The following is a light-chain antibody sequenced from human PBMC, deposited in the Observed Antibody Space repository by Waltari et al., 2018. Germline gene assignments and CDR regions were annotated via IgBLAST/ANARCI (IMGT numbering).Light chain of an antibody. CDR3: LQTYTTPWA. Sequence: IQMTQSPSSLPASVGDRLTITCRARQNLLTHLSWYQHKPGKAPRLLIYAASSLQSGVPNRFSGSGSGTDFTLTISSLQPEDFATYYCLQTYTTPWAFGQGTKVEVK. V-gene: IGKV1-39*01. CDR2: AAS. J-gene: IGKJ1*01. CDR1: QNLLTH.